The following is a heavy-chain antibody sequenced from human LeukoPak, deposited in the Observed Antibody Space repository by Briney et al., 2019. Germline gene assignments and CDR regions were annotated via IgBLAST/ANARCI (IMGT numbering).Heavy chain of an antibody. Sequence: PSETLSLTCTVSGGSISSGSYYWSWIRQPAGKGLEWIGRIYTSGSTNYNPSLKSRVTISVDTSKNRFSLKLSSVTAADTAVYYCARGFTTQDHYYYGMDVWGQGTTVTVS. CDR3: ARGFTTQDHYYYGMDV. V-gene: IGHV4-61*02. CDR2: IYTSGST. CDR1: GGSISSGSYY. J-gene: IGHJ6*02. D-gene: IGHD3-3*01.